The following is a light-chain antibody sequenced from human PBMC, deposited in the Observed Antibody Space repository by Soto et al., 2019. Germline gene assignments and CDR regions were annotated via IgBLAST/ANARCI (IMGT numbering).Light chain of an antibody. CDR1: SSDVGGYNY. V-gene: IGLV2-14*01. J-gene: IGLJ1*01. CDR2: DVS. CDR3: SSYTSSSAPYV. Sequence: QSVLTQPASVSGSPGQSITISCTGTSSDVGGYNYVSWYQQHPGKAPKLMIYDVSNRPSGVSNRFSVSKSGNTASLTISWLQAEDEADYYCSSYTSSSAPYVFGTGTKLTVL.